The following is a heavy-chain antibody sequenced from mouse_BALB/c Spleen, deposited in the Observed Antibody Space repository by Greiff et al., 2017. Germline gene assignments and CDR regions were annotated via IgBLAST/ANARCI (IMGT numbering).Heavy chain of an antibody. D-gene: IGHD1-2*01. CDR1: GYSITSDYA. Sequence: EVQLVESGPGLVKPSQSLSLTCTVTGYSITSDYAWNWIRQFPGNKLEWMGYISYSGSTSYNPSLKSRISITRDTSKNQFFLQLNSVTTEDTATYYCARGVLRLYYAMDYWGQGTSVTVSS. V-gene: IGHV3-2*02. J-gene: IGHJ4*01. CDR2: ISYSGST. CDR3: ARGVLRLYYAMDY.